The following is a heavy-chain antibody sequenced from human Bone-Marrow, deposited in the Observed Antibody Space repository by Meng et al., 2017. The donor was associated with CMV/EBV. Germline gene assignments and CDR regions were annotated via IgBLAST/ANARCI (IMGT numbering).Heavy chain of an antibody. J-gene: IGHJ3*02. CDR2: ISSSGTTI. CDR3: ARDGHLGGFDAFDI. Sequence: GGSLRLACTASGFIFSDYYMSWVRQAPGKGLEWVSHISSSGTTIFHGDSVKGRFTISRDNAKKSLYLQMNSLRPDDTAVYYCARDGHLGGFDAFDIWGQGTVVTVSS. D-gene: IGHD3-16*01. CDR1: GFIFSDYY. V-gene: IGHV3-11*01.